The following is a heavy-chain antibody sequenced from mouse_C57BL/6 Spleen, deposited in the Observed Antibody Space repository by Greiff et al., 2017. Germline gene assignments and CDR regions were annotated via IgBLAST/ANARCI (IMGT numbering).Heavy chain of an antibody. CDR2: ISSGSSTI. J-gene: IGHJ3*01. Sequence: EVKLVASGGGLVKPGGSLKLSCAASGFTFSDSGMHWVRQAPEKGLEWVAYISSGSSTIYYADTVKGRFTISRDNAKNTLFLQMTSLRSEDTAMYYCARYYGSSSWFAYWGQGTLVTVSA. V-gene: IGHV5-17*01. CDR3: ARYYGSSSWFAY. CDR1: GFTFSDSG. D-gene: IGHD1-1*01.